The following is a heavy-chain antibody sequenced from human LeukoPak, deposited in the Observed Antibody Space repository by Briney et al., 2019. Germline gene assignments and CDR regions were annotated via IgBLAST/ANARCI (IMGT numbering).Heavy chain of an antibody. V-gene: IGHV3-21*01. D-gene: IGHD4-17*01. CDR3: ARDDYGDFRVSYFDY. J-gene: IGHJ4*02. Sequence: PGGSLRLSCAASGFTFSSSAMSWVRQAPGKGLEWVSSISSSSSYIYYADSVKGRFTISRDNAKNSLYLQMNSLRAEDTAVYYCARDDYGDFRVSYFDYWGQGTLVTVSS. CDR2: ISSSSSYI. CDR1: GFTFSSSA.